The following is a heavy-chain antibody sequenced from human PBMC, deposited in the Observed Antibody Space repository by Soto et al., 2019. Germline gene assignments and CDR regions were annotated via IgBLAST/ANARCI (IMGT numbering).Heavy chain of an antibody. Sequence: GGSLRLSCAASGFTFSSYAMSWVRQAPGKGLEWVSAISGSGGSTYYADSVKGRFTISRDNSKNTLYLQMNSLRAEDTAVYYCAKVEGMGTTFGGVIVPFDYWGQGTLVTVSS. CDR3: AKVEGMGTTFGGVIVPFDY. V-gene: IGHV3-23*01. D-gene: IGHD3-16*02. J-gene: IGHJ4*02. CDR1: GFTFSSYA. CDR2: ISGSGGST.